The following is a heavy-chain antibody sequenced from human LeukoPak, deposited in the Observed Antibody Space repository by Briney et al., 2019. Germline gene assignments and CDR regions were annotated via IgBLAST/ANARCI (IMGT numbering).Heavy chain of an antibody. Sequence: GRSLRLSCAASGFTFSSYGMHWVRQASGKGLEWVAVISYDGSNKYYADSVKGRFTISRDNSKDTLYLQMNSLRAEDTAVYYCARNENSGWGYFDYWGQGTLVTVSS. CDR2: ISYDGSNK. CDR1: GFTFSSYG. V-gene: IGHV3-30*03. J-gene: IGHJ4*02. CDR3: ARNENSGWGYFDY. D-gene: IGHD5-12*01.